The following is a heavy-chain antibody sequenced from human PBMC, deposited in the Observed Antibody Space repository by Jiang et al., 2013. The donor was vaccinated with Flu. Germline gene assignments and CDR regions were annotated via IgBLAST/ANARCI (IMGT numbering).Heavy chain of an antibody. D-gene: IGHD1-1*01. CDR1: GGSISSYY. J-gene: IGHJ3*02. V-gene: IGHV4-59*01. CDR2: LLQWEH. CDR3: ASGLERRGNAFDI. Sequence: LLKPSETLSLTCTVSGGSISSYYWSWIRQPQEGTGVDWVYLLQWEHQLQPSLKSRVTISVDTSKNQFSLKLSSVTAADTAVYYCASGLERRGNAFDIWGQGTMVTVSS.